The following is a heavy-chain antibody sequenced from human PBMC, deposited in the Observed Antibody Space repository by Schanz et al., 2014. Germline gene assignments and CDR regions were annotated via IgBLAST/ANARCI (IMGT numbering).Heavy chain of an antibody. CDR1: GLIFSNYA. CDR2: IGTSGGT. V-gene: IGHV3-23*04. CDR3: AKIERNED. D-gene: IGHD1-1*01. Sequence: EVQLVESGGGLVQPGGSLKLSCAASGLIFSNYAMSWVRQAPGKGLEWVSTIGTSGGTNYAESVKGRFTISRDNSKNTLYLQMTSLRAEDTAVYFCAKIERNEDWGQGTLVTVSS. J-gene: IGHJ4*02.